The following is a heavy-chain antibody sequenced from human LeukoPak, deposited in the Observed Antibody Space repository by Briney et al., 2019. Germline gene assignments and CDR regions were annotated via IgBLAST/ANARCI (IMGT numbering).Heavy chain of an antibody. Sequence: PSQTLSLTCTVSGGSISSSSYYWGWIRQPPGKGLEWIGSIYYSGSTYYNPSLKSRVTISVDTSKNQFSLKLSSVTAADTAVYYCARRPPYSSARWGFDPWGQGTLVTVSS. CDR2: IYYSGST. J-gene: IGHJ5*02. CDR3: ARRPPYSSARWGFDP. V-gene: IGHV4-39*01. CDR1: GGSISSSSYY. D-gene: IGHD6-25*01.